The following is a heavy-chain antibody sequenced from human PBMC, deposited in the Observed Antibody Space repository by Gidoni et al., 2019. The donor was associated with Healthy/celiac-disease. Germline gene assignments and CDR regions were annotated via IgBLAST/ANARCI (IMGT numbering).Heavy chain of an antibody. CDR3: AKDQTPRVVIYYYFDY. J-gene: IGHJ4*02. D-gene: IGHD3-3*01. V-gene: IGHV3-23*01. CDR2: ISGSGGST. Sequence: VQLLETGGGLVQPGQSLSRYLAASEFTFSSSAMSWVRQAPGKGLEWVSAISGSGGSTYYADSVKGRFTISRDNSKNTLYLQMNSLRAEDTAVYYCAKDQTPRVVIYYYFDYWGQGTLVTVSS. CDR1: EFTFSSSA.